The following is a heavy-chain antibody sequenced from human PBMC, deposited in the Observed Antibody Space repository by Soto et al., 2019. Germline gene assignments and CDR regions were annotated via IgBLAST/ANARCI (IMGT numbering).Heavy chain of an antibody. CDR3: AKSIVVVPAAMGTYYYYYGMDV. CDR1: GFTFSSYG. CDR2: ISYDGSNK. V-gene: IGHV3-30*18. J-gene: IGHJ6*02. Sequence: QVQLVESGGGVVQPGRSLRLSCAASGFTFSSYGMHWVRQAPGKGLEWVAVISYDGSNKYYADSVKGRFTISRDNSKNTLYLQMNSLRAEDTAVYYCAKSIVVVPAAMGTYYYYYGMDVWGQGTTVTVSS. D-gene: IGHD2-2*01.